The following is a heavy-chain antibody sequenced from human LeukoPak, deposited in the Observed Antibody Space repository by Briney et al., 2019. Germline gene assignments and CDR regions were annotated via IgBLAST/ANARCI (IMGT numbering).Heavy chain of an antibody. J-gene: IGHJ4*02. V-gene: IGHV3-23*01. CDR2: VVGSGGST. Sequence: GSLRLSCAVSGFTFSSYVMSWVRQAPGKGLAWVSAVVGSGGSTYYADSVKGQFTISRDNSKNTLYLQMNSLRAEDTAVYYGAKGSMIVVVIRNPFDYWGQGTLVTVSS. CDR3: AKGSMIVVVIRNPFDY. D-gene: IGHD3-22*01. CDR1: GFTFSSYV.